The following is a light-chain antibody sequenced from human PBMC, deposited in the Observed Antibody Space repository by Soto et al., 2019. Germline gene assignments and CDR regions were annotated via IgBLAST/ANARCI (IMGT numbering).Light chain of an antibody. CDR3: HQYNTWPPRFT. CDR2: NAS. CDR1: QSVTTK. V-gene: IGKV3-15*01. Sequence: IVMTQSPATLSVSPGERATLSCRASQSVTTKLAWYQQRPGQTPRLLIYNASTRATAVPARFSGGGSVTEFSLTISSLQSDDFGVYYCHQYNTWPPRFTFGPGTRLPIK. J-gene: IGKJ5*01.